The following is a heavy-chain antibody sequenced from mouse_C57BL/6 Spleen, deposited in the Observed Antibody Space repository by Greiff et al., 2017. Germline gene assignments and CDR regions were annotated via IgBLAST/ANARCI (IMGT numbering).Heavy chain of an antibody. V-gene: IGHV1-69*01. CDR2: IDPSDSYT. Sequence: QVQLQQPGAELVLPGASVKLSCKASGYTFTSYWMHWVKPRPGQGLEWIGEIDPSDSYTNYNQKLKGKSTLTVDKSSRTAYMQLSRLAYEDATVYYCALDYYGSGYGRDFDYWGQGTTLTVSS. D-gene: IGHD1-1*01. J-gene: IGHJ2*01. CDR3: ALDYYGSGYGRDFDY. CDR1: GYTFTSYW.